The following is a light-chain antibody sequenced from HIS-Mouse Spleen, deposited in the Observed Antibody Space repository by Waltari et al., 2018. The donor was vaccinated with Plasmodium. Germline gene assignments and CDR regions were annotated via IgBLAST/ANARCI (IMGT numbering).Light chain of an antibody. Sequence: SYELTQPPSVSASPVQTASITCSGAKLGDKYACWYQQKPGQSPVLVIYQDSKRPSGIPERFSGSNSGNTATLTISGTQAMDEADYYCQAWDSSTVVFGGGTKLTVL. J-gene: IGLJ2*01. CDR3: QAWDSSTVV. CDR2: QDS. V-gene: IGLV3-1*01. CDR1: KLGDKY.